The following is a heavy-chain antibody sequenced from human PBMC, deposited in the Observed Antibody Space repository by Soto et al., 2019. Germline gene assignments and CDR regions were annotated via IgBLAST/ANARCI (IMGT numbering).Heavy chain of an antibody. CDR1: GFTVSNNY. CDR3: APQRGGGGY. D-gene: IGHD6-25*01. V-gene: IGHV3-53*01. Sequence: EVQLVESGGGLIQPGGSLRLSCAVSGFTVSNNYMSWVRQAPGKGLEGVSVIYSGGYTAYGDSGKGRFTISRDNSKNTLNRQMKSRGADDTAVFYCAPQRGGGGYWGQGTLVTVSS. CDR2: IYSGGYT. J-gene: IGHJ4*02.